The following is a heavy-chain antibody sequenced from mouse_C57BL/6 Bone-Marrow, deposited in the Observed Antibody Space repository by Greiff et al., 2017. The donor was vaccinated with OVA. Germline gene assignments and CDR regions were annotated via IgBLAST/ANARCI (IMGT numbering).Heavy chain of an antibody. V-gene: IGHV1-82*01. D-gene: IGHD1-1*01. CDR1: GYAFSSSW. CDR3: ARDFPLLRRFAY. J-gene: IGHJ3*01. CDR2: IYPGDGDT. Sequence: QVQLKESGPELVKPGASVKISCKASGYAFSSSWMNWVKQRPGKGLEWIGRIYPGDGDTNYNGKFKGKATLTADKSSSTAYMQRSSLTSEDSAVDFCARDFPLLRRFAYWGQGTLVTVSA.